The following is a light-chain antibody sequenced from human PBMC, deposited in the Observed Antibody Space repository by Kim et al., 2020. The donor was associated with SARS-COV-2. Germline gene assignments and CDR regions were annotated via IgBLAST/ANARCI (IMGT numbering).Light chain of an antibody. CDR2: DVT. CDR1: SSDVGNSDF. J-gene: IGLJ1*01. CDR3: SSHTSSNTLV. V-gene: IGLV2-14*03. Sequence: QSALSQPASVSGSPGQSITISCTGTSSDVGNSDFVSWYQHHPDKAPKLIIYDVTKRPSGVSDRFSGSKSGITASLTISGLQADDEADYHCSSHTSSNTLVFGTGTKVTVL.